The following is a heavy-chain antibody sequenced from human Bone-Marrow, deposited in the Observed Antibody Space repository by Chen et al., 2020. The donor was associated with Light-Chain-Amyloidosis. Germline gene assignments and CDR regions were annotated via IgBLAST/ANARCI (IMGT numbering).Heavy chain of an antibody. D-gene: IGHD3-22*01. J-gene: IGHJ4*02. CDR1: GGSIGSGGYY. CDR2: IYYFGST. CDR3: ARVEGNSSPFDY. Sequence: QVQLQESGPGLVKPSQTLSLTCIVSGGSIGSGGYYWSWIRQHPGKGLEWLGHIYYFGSTYYNPSLKSRLTISVDTSKNQFSLRLSSVTAADTAVYYCARVEGNSSPFDYWGQRTLVTVSS. V-gene: IGHV4-31*03.